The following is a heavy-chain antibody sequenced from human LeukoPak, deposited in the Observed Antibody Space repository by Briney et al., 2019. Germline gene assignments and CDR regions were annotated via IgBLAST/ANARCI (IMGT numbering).Heavy chain of an antibody. Sequence: SQTLSLTCTVTDYSISSRYYWGWIRQPPGKGLEWIGSIYHSGSTYYNPSLKSRVTISVDTSKNQFSLKLSSVTAADTAVYYCASRSGFWFDPWGQGTLVTVSS. D-gene: IGHD1-26*01. J-gene: IGHJ5*02. CDR2: IYHSGST. CDR1: DYSISSRYY. CDR3: ASRSGFWFDP. V-gene: IGHV4-38-2*02.